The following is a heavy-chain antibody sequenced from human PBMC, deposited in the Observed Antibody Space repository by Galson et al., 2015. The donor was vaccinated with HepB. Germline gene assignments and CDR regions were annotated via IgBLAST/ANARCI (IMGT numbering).Heavy chain of an antibody. V-gene: IGHV3-73*01. CDR1: GFIFSGSA. D-gene: IGHD3-10*01. J-gene: IGHJ5*02. CDR2: IRSKANYYAT. CDR3: ARAPRIAFGELMQPLTS. Sequence: SLRLSCAASGFIFSGSAIDWVRQASGKGPERVGRIRSKANYYATLYVPSLKGRFTISRDDSKNMAYLHMRSLKTEDTAVYYCARAPRIAFGELMQPLTSWGLGTLVTVSS.